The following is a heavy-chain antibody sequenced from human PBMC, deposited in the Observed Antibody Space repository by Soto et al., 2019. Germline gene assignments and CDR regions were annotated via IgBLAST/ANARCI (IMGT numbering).Heavy chain of an antibody. CDR2: IYTSGST. J-gene: IGHJ5*02. D-gene: IGHD3-10*01. CDR1: GGSISSYY. CDR3: ARDLMVRGVNWFDP. Sequence: SETLSLTCTVSGGSISSYYWSWIRQPAGKGLEWIGRIYTSGSTNYNPSLKSRVTMSVDTSKNQFSLKLSSVTAADTAVYYCARDLMVRGVNWFDPWGQGTLVTVSS. V-gene: IGHV4-4*07.